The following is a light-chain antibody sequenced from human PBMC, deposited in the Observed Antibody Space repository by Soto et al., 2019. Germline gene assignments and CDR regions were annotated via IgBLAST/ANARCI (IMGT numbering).Light chain of an antibody. J-gene: IGLJ1*01. Sequence: QSVLTQPASVSGSPGQSITISCPGTSSDVGGFNSVSWYQLRPGTAPKLILYDVVDRPSGVSYRFSGSKSGNTASLTISGLQAADEADYFCSSYTSTMTNVFGSGTKHTVL. CDR3: SSYTSTMTNV. CDR2: DVV. CDR1: SSDVGGFNS. V-gene: IGLV2-14*03.